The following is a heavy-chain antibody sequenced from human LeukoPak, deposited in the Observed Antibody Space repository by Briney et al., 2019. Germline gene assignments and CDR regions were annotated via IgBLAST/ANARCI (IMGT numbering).Heavy chain of an antibody. Sequence: GGSLRLSCAGSGFTFSSYAMSWVRQAPGEGLEWVSAISTSGGSTYYADSVKGRFTISRDNSKNSLFLQMNILRAEDTAVYYCARGGDSSYYGDYWGQGTLVTVSS. CDR3: ARGGDSSYYGDY. J-gene: IGHJ4*02. D-gene: IGHD3-22*01. CDR1: GFTFSSYA. V-gene: IGHV3-23*01. CDR2: ISTSGGST.